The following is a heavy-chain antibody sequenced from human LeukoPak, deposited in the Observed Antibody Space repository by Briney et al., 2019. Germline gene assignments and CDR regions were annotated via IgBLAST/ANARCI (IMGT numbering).Heavy chain of an antibody. CDR2: ISGSGGST. CDR1: GFTFSSYA. D-gene: IGHD1-14*01. Sequence: GGSLRLSCAASGFTFSSYAMSWVRQAPGKGLEWVSAISGSGGSTYYADSVKGRFTISRDNSKNTLYLQMNSLRAEDTAVYYCARDPNDKGTQVGLWGPYYYYGMDVWGQGTTVTVSS. CDR3: ARDPNDKGTQVGLWGPYYYYGMDV. V-gene: IGHV3-23*01. J-gene: IGHJ6*02.